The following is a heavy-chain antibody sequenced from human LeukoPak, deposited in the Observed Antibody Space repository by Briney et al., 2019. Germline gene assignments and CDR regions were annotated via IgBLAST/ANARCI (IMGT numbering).Heavy chain of an antibody. CDR3: ASTIAVAVTATSPFDY. V-gene: IGHV3-48*01. CDR1: GFTFSTYS. Sequence: GGSLRLSCAASGFTFSTYSMSWVRLAPGKGLEWVSSISSGSSSKYYADSVKGRFTISRDNAKNSPYLQMNSLGAEDTALYYCASTIAVAVTATSPFDYWGRGTLVTVSS. J-gene: IGHJ4*02. D-gene: IGHD6-19*01. CDR2: ISSGSSSK.